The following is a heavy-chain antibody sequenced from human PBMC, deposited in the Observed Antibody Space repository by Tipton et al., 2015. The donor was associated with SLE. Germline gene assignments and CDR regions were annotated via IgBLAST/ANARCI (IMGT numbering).Heavy chain of an antibody. CDR2: ISFDATGK. J-gene: IGHJ4*02. Sequence: SLRLSCAASGLTFSSYAMNWVRQAPGKGLEWVAVISFDATGKYYADSVKGRFTISRDNSKNTLYLQMNSLRAEDTAVYYCARDQLKIFDYWGQGTLVTVSS. V-gene: IGHV3-30*04. CDR3: ARDQLKIFDY. D-gene: IGHD1-1*01. CDR1: GLTFSSYA.